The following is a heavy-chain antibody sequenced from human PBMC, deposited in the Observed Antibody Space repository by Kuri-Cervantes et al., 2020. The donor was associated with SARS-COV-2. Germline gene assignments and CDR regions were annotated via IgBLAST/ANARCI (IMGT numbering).Heavy chain of an antibody. CDR2: VNPNSGNT. V-gene: IGHV1-8*03. CDR1: GYTFTSYD. J-gene: IGHJ5*02. Sequence: ASVKVSCKASGYTFTSYDINWVRQATGQGLEWMGWVNPNSGNTGYAQKFQGRVTITRNTSISTAYMELSSLRSEDTAVYYCARTIAAHQSGWFDPWGQGTLVTVSS. D-gene: IGHD6-6*01. CDR3: ARTIAAHQSGWFDP.